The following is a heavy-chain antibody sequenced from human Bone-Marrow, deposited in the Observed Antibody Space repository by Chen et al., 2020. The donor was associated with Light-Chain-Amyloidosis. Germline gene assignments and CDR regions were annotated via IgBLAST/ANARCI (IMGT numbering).Heavy chain of an antibody. CDR2: ISSSGTI. V-gene: IGHV3-48*01. Sequence: EVQLVESGGGLVQPGGSMRLSCAAPVFTFGTYSMNWVRQAPGKGLEWVSYISSSGTIYYADSVKGRFTISRDNAKKRLYLQMNSLRAEDTAVYYCARDYDFWSGYFLYWGQGTLVTVSS. CDR3: ARDYDFWSGYFLY. D-gene: IGHD3-3*01. CDR1: VFTFGTYS. J-gene: IGHJ4*02.